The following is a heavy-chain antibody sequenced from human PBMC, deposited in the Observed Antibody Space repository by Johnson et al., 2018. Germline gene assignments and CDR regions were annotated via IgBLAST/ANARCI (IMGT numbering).Heavy chain of an antibody. D-gene: IGHD2-15*01. Sequence: VQLLESGGGVVQPGRSLRLSCAASGFTFSSYGMHWVRQAPGKGLEWVAVMSYDGSNKYYADSVKGRFTISRDNSKNTVDLQMNSLRAEDTAVYYCARDAAYCSGANCYPFFYYFMDVWGKGTTVTVSS. CDR2: MSYDGSNK. J-gene: IGHJ6*03. CDR3: ARDAAYCSGANCYPFFYYFMDV. V-gene: IGHV3-30*03. CDR1: GFTFSSYG.